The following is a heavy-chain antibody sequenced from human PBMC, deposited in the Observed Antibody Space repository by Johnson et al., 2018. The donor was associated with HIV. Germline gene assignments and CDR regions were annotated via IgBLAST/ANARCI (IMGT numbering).Heavy chain of an antibody. CDR1: GFTFDDYG. D-gene: IGHD3-22*01. Sequence: VQLVESGGGVVRPGGSLRLSCAASGFTFDDYGMSWVRQAPGKGLEWVSGINRNGGRTGYADSVTGRFTISRDNTKNSLFLQMSSLRVEDTALYYCVRVAYYYDSSGYEDAFDIWGQGTMVTVSS. J-gene: IGHJ3*02. CDR2: INRNGGRT. CDR3: VRVAYYYDSSGYEDAFDI. V-gene: IGHV3-20*04.